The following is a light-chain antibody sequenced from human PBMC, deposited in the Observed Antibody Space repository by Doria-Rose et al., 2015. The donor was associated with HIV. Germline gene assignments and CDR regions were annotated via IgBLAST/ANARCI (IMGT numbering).Light chain of an antibody. V-gene: IGKV4-1*01. J-gene: IGKJ3*01. CDR2: WAS. CDR3: QQYYDTPS. Sequence: DIRLTQSPESLGMSLGERATLNCKSNQSLLYTSKNYLAWYQQKPGQPPKLLTYWASTRQSGVPARFSGSGSGTDFTLTISSPEAEDVAVYYCQQYYDTPSFGPGTTVDIK. CDR1: QSLLYTSKNY.